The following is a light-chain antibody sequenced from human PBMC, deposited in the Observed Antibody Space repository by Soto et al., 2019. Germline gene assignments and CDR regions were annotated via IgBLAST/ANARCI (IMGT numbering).Light chain of an antibody. J-gene: IGLJ3*02. Sequence: QSVLTQPPSVSAAPGQKVTISCSGSSSNIGNNYVSWYQQLPGTAPKLLIYENNKRPSGIPDRFSGSKSGTSATLSITGLQTGDEADYYCGTWDSSLSAWVFGGGTKLTV. CDR1: SSNIGNNY. CDR2: ENN. V-gene: IGLV1-51*02. CDR3: GTWDSSLSAWV.